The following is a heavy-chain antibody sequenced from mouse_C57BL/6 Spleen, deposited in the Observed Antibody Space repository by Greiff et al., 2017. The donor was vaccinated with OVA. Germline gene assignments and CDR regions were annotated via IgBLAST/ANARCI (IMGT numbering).Heavy chain of an antibody. CDR2: ISSGSSTI. D-gene: IGHD2-3*01. V-gene: IGHV5-17*01. CDR1: GFTFSDYG. J-gene: IGHJ4*01. Sequence: EVQLQESGGGLVKPGGSLKLSCAASGFTFSDYGMHWVRQAPEKGLEWVAYISSGSSTIYYADTVKGRFTISRDNAKNTLFLQMTSLRSEDTAMYYCARIRWLLNAMDYWGQGTSVTVSS. CDR3: ARIRWLLNAMDY.